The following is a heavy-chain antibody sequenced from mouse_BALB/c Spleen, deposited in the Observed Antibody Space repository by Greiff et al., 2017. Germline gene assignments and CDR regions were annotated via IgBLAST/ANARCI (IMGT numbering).Heavy chain of an antibody. Sequence: EVQLQESGPGLVKPSQSLSLTCSVTGYSITSGYYWNWIRQFPGNKLEWMGYISYDGSNNYNPSLKNRISITRDTSKNQFFLKLNSVTTEDTATYYCASYYGYFAYWGQGTLVTVSA. V-gene: IGHV3-6*02. CDR1: GYSITSGYY. CDR2: ISYDGSN. CDR3: ASYYGYFAY. J-gene: IGHJ3*01. D-gene: IGHD1-2*01.